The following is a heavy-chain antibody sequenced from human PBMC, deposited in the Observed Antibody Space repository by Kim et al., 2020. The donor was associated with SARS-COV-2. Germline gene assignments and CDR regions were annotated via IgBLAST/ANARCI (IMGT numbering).Heavy chain of an antibody. V-gene: IGHV3-30*18. CDR3: AKDRGGYSDIDY. CDR1: GFTFSSYG. Sequence: GGSLRLSCAASGFTFSSYGMHWVRQAPGKGLEWVAVISYDGSNKYYADSVKGRFTISRDNSKNTLYLQMNSLRAEDTAVYYCAKDRGGYSDIDYWGQGTLVTVSS. J-gene: IGHJ4*02. CDR2: ISYDGSNK. D-gene: IGHD3-22*01.